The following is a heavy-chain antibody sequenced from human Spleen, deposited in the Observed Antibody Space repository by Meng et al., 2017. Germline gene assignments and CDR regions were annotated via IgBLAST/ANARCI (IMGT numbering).Heavy chain of an antibody. V-gene: IGHV1-69*13. D-gene: IGHD3-10*01. CDR1: GYIFTGYY. J-gene: IGHJ4*02. CDR3: ARNVHYYYGSGQED. Sequence: SVKVSCKASGYIFTGYYIHWVRQAPGQGLEWMGGIIPIFGTANYAQKFQGRVTITADESTSTAYMELSSLRSEDTAVYYCARNVHYYYGSGQEDWGQGTLVTVSS. CDR2: IIPIFGTA.